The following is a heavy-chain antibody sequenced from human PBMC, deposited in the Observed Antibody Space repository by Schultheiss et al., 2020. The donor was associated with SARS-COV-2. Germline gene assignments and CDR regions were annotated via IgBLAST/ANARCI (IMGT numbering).Heavy chain of an antibody. Sequence: GGSLRLSCAASGFTFSSYAMSWVRQAPGKGLEWVSSISSSSSYIYYADSVKGRFTISRDNAKNSLYLQLDSLRVDDTAVYYCARDGDSSGYYYDAFDIWGQGTMVTVSS. CDR2: ISSSSSYI. CDR1: GFTFSSYA. J-gene: IGHJ3*02. D-gene: IGHD3-22*01. V-gene: IGHV3-21*01. CDR3: ARDGDSSGYYYDAFDI.